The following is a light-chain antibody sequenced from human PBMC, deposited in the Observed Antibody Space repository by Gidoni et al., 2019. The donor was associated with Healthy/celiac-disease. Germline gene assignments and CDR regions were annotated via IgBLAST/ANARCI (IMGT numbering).Light chain of an antibody. J-gene: IGKJ5*01. CDR3: QQYNNWPPIT. Sequence: EIVMTQSPATLSVSPGERATLSCRASQSVSSNFAGYQQKPGKAPRLLIYGASTRATGIPARFSGSGSGTEFTLTISSLQSEDCAVYYCQQYNNWPPITFXXXTRLEIK. CDR1: QSVSSN. CDR2: GAS. V-gene: IGKV3-15*01.